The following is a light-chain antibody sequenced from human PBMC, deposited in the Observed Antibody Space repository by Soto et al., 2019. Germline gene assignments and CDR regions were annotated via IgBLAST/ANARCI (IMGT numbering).Light chain of an antibody. V-gene: IGKV3-15*01. CDR1: QSVSNS. Sequence: ILMTQSPATLSVSPGERATLSCRASQSVSNSLAWYQQKPGHAPRLLIYDASTRATGIPARFSGSGSGTEFTLTISGLQSEEFAVYYCQQYNKWPPWTFGQGTKVEIK. CDR3: QQYNKWPPWT. CDR2: DAS. J-gene: IGKJ1*01.